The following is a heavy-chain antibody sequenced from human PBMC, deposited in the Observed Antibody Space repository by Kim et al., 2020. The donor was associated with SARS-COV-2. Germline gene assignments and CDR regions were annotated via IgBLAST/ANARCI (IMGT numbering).Heavy chain of an antibody. J-gene: IGHJ4*02. CDR2: IYYTGST. CDR3: ARDPRYSYDRPH. V-gene: IGHV4-39*07. CDR1: GGSISSSNYF. D-gene: IGHD5-18*01. Sequence: SETLSLTCTVSGGSISSSNYFWGWIRQPPGKGLEWIGNIYYTGSTYYNRSLKSRVTISVDTSNHQFSLKLSSVTAADTAMYYCARDPRYSYDRPHWGQGTLVTVSS.